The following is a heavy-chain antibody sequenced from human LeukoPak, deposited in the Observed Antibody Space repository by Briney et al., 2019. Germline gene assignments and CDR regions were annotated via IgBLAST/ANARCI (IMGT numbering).Heavy chain of an antibody. J-gene: IGHJ5*02. CDR2: MNPNSGNT. D-gene: IGHD3-9*01. Sequence: ASVKVSCKASGYTFTSYDINWVRQATGQGLEWMGWMNPNSGNTGYAQKFQGRVTMTRNTSISTAYMELSSLRSEDTAVYYCARDAPPYYDTLTGYYNGNWFDPWGQGTLVTVSS. CDR1: GYTFTSYD. V-gene: IGHV1-8*01. CDR3: ARDAPPYYDTLTGYYNGNWFDP.